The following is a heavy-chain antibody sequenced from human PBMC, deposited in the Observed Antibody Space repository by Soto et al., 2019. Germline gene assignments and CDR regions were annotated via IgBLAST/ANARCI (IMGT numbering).Heavy chain of an antibody. CDR1: SGSISSSNW. V-gene: IGHV4-4*02. CDR3: ARDQDSYGYNSFDY. J-gene: IGHJ5*01. D-gene: IGHD5-18*01. CDR2: IYHNGST. Sequence: SESLSLTCAVSSGSISSSNWWSWVRQPPGKGLEWIGEIYHNGSTNYNPSLKSRVTISVDKSKNQFSLKLSSVTAADTAVYYCARDQDSYGYNSFDYWGQGTLVTVSS.